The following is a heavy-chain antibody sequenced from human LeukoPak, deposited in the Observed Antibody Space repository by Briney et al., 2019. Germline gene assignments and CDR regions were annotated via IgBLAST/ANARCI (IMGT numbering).Heavy chain of an antibody. CDR3: ARVPSAAHGASDY. CDR2: INHSGST. J-gene: IGHJ4*02. Sequence: SETLSLTCAVYGGSFSGYDWSWIRQPPGKGLEWIGEINHSGSTNYNPSLKSRVTISVDTSKNQFSLKLSSVTAADTAVYYCARVPSAAHGASDYWGQGTLVTVSS. CDR1: GGSFSGYD. D-gene: IGHD2-15*01. V-gene: IGHV4-34*01.